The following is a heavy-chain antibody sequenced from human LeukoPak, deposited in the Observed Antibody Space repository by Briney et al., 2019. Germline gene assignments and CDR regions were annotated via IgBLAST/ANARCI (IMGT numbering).Heavy chain of an antibody. CDR3: ASHQYGSGSYYHDC. CDR2: ISTTGST. CDR1: GGSINNPNYY. J-gene: IGHJ4*02. D-gene: IGHD3-10*01. V-gene: IGHV4-61*02. Sequence: YPSQTLSLTCTVSGGSINNPNYYWSWIRQPAGKGLEWIGRISTTGSTSYGPSLKRRVIISIDTSKNQFSLRLSSATAADTAVYYCASHQYGSGSYYHDCWGQGALVTVSS.